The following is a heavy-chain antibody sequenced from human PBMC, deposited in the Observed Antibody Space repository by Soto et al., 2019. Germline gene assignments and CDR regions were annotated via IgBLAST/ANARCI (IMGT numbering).Heavy chain of an antibody. CDR1: GCSISSYF. V-gene: IGHV4-59*08. CDR3: ARRYCTNGVFYDAEIDY. CDR2: VYYSGST. D-gene: IGHD2-8*01. J-gene: IGHJ4*02. Sequence: PSETLSLTFTVSGCSISSYFWSWIRQPPGKGLEWIGYVYYSGSTNYNPSLKSRITISQDTSKNQFSLRLSSVTAADTAVYYCARRYCTNGVFYDAEIDYWGQGTLVTVSS.